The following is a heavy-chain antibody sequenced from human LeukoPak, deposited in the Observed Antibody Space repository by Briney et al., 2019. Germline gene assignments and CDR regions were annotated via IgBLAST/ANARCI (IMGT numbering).Heavy chain of an antibody. CDR3: ARDRGYGSGSYGYFDY. Sequence: GGSLRLSCAASGFTFNSYALSWVRQAPGKGLEWVSSISGSGGSSYYADSVKGRFTISRDNSQNTLYLQMNSLRAEDTAVYYCARDRGYGSGSYGYFDYWGQGTLVTVSS. CDR1: GFTFNSYA. J-gene: IGHJ4*02. V-gene: IGHV3-23*01. CDR2: ISGSGGSS. D-gene: IGHD3-10*01.